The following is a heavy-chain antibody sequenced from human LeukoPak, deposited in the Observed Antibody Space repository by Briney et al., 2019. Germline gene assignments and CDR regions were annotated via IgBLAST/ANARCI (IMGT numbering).Heavy chain of an antibody. CDR3: ARPLQDGDYEVDY. CDR2: IYPGDSDT. J-gene: IGHJ4*02. D-gene: IGHD4-17*01. Sequence: GESLKISCKASGYSFTSYWIGWVRQMPGKGLEWMGIIYPGDSDTRYSPSFQGQVTISADKSISTAYLQWSSLKASDTAMYYRARPLQDGDYEVDYWGQGTLVTVSS. V-gene: IGHV5-51*01. CDR1: GYSFTSYW.